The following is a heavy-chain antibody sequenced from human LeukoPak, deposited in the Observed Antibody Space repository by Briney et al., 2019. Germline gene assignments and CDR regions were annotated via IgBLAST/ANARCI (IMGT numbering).Heavy chain of an antibody. Sequence: PGGSLRLSCAASGFTFSSYSMNWVRQAPGKGLEWVSSISSSSSYIYYADSVKGRFTISRDNAKNSLYLQMNSLRAEDTAVYYCARIMIDILTGYYGNWFDPWGQGTLVTVSP. CDR3: ARIMIDILTGYYGNWFDP. CDR1: GFTFSSYS. CDR2: ISSSSSYI. V-gene: IGHV3-21*01. D-gene: IGHD3-9*01. J-gene: IGHJ5*02.